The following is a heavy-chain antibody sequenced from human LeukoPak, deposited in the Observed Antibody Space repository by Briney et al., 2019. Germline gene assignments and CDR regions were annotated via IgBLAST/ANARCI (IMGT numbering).Heavy chain of an antibody. CDR1: GYTFTSYG. CDR2: ISVYNGNT. D-gene: IGHD3-10*01. V-gene: IGHV1-18*01. CDR3: ARHGYYGSHYYYYYGMDV. J-gene: IGHJ6*02. Sequence: GASVKVSCKASGYTFTSYGISWVRQAPGQGLEWMGWISVYNGNTNYAQKLQGRVTMTTDTSTSTAYMELRSLRSDDTAVYYCARHGYYGSHYYYYYGMDVWGQGTTVTVSS.